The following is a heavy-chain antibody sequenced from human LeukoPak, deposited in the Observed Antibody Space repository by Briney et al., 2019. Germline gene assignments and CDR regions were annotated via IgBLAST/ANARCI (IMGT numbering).Heavy chain of an antibody. D-gene: IGHD1-26*01. CDR1: GVSITSDDNY. CDR3: ARGELFYDY. CDR2: ISYSGST. J-gene: IGHJ4*02. Sequence: SETLSHTCTVSGVSITSDDNYWSWIRQPPGKGREWIGYISYSGSTFYNPSLKSRVTMSVDTSKNQFSLNLSSVTAADAAVYYCARGELFYDYWGQGTLVTVSS. V-gene: IGHV4-30-4*01.